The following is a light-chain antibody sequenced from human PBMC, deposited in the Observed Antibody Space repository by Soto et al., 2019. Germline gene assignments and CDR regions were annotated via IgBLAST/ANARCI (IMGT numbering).Light chain of an antibody. CDR2: KAS. V-gene: IGKV1-5*03. Sequence: DIQMTQSPSTLSASVGESVTITCRASQSISAWLAWYQQKPGKATKLLIYKASNVESGVPSRFSGSGSGTEFTLTISSLQPDDFATYYSQQYHRYPLTFGQGTRQEIK. CDR1: QSISAW. CDR3: QQYHRYPLT. J-gene: IGKJ5*01.